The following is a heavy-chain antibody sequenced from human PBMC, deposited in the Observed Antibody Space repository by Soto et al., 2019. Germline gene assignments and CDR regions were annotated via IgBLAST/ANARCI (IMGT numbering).Heavy chain of an antibody. CDR2: ISWNSGSI. CDR3: AKYMRSSGWFDYGMDV. Sequence: EVQLVESGGGLVQPGGSLRLSCAASGFTFDDYAMHWVRQAPGKGLEWVSGISWNSGSIGYADSVKGRFTISSDNAKNSLYLQMNSLRAEDTALYYCAKYMRSSGWFDYGMDVWGQGTTVTVSS. CDR1: GFTFDDYA. J-gene: IGHJ6*02. D-gene: IGHD6-19*01. V-gene: IGHV3-9*01.